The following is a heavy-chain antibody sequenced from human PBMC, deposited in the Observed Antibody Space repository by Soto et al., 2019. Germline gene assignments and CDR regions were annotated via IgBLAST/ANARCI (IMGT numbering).Heavy chain of an antibody. J-gene: IGHJ4*02. V-gene: IGHV1-18*01. Sequence: GASVKVSCKASGYKFTGYGIGWARQAPGQGLEWMGWISAYNGNPSYAQKFQGRVTMTTDTSTSTAYMELRRLRADDTAVYFCARVFRLAVESSCFDYWGQGTLVTVSS. CDR3: ARVFRLAVESSCFDY. D-gene: IGHD6-19*01. CDR2: ISAYNGNP. CDR1: GYKFTGYG.